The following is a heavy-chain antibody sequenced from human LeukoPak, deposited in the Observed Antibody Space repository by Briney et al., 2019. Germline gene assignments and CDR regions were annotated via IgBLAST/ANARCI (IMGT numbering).Heavy chain of an antibody. Sequence: PGGSLRLSCAASEFTFSSYSMNWVRQAPGKGLEWVSYISSSSAIYYADSVKGRFTISRDNAKNSLYLQMSSLRAEDTALYYCAGEPRGTHVYDYWGQGTLVTVSS. CDR3: AGEPRGTHVYDY. J-gene: IGHJ4*02. CDR2: ISSSSAI. V-gene: IGHV3-48*04. D-gene: IGHD1-26*01. CDR1: EFTFSSYS.